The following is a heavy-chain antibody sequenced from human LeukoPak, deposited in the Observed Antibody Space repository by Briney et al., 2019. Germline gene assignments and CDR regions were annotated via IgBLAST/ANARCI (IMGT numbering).Heavy chain of an antibody. CDR1: GGPISSYY. J-gene: IGHJ5*02. Sequence: SETLSLTCTVSGGPISSYYWSWIRQSPGKGLEWIGYIYYSGSTNYNPSLKSRVTISVDTSKNQFSLKLSSVTAADTAVYYCARGYPYYDILTGYGALTWFDPWGQGTLVTVSS. V-gene: IGHV4-59*01. D-gene: IGHD3-9*01. CDR2: IYYSGST. CDR3: ARGYPYYDILTGYGALTWFDP.